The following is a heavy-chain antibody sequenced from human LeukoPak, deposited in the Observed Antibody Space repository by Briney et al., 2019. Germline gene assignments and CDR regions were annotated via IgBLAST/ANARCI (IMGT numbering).Heavy chain of an antibody. CDR1: GGSISTSNYY. V-gene: IGHV4-39*07. D-gene: IGHD3-22*01. J-gene: IGHJ4*02. Sequence: SETLSLTCTVSGGSISTSNYYWGWIRQPPGKGLEWIGNIFYSGSTYYSPSPRSRVTISLDTSRNQFSLKLSSVTAADTAVYYCARGDSSGYYQSYFDYWGQGTLVTVSS. CDR3: ARGDSSGYYQSYFDY. CDR2: IFYSGST.